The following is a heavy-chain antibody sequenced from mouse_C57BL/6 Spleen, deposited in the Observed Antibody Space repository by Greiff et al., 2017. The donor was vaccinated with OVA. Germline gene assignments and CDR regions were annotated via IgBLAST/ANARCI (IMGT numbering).Heavy chain of an antibody. J-gene: IGHJ2*01. D-gene: IGHD2-5*01. CDR2: ISYDGSN. CDR3: ARGLTYSNYFDY. V-gene: IGHV3-6*01. Sequence: ESGPGLVKPSQSLSLTCSVPGYSITSGYYWNWIRQFPGNKLEWMGYISYDGSNNYNPSLKNRISITRDTSKNQFFLKLNSVTTEDTATYYCARGLTYSNYFDYWGQGTTLTVSS. CDR1: GYSITSGYY.